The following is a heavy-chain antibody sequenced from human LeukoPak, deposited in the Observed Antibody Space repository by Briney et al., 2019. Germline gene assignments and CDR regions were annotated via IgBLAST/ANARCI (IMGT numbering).Heavy chain of an antibody. CDR3: ARIHRSNWFDP. V-gene: IGHV3-11*01. D-gene: IGHD5-18*01. CDR2: ITTGGRTM. Sequence: GGSLRLSCAASGITLSDHYMSWIRQAPGKGPEWVSYITTGGRTMYYADSVRGRFTISGDNAKNSLYLQMNSLRADDTAVHFCARIHRSNWFDPWGQGTLVTVSS. J-gene: IGHJ5*02. CDR1: GITLSDHY.